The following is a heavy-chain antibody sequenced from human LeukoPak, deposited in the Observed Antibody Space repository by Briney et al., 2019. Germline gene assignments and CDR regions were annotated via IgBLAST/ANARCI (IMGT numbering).Heavy chain of an antibody. Sequence: SVKVSCKASGGTFSSYTISWVRQAPGQGLEWMGRIIPILGIANYAQKFQDRVTITADKSSSTAYMELSSLRSEDTAVYYCAREYYYDSSGPNWFDPWGQGTLVTVSS. CDR2: IIPILGIA. V-gene: IGHV1-69*04. D-gene: IGHD3-22*01. J-gene: IGHJ5*02. CDR1: GGTFSSYT. CDR3: AREYYYDSSGPNWFDP.